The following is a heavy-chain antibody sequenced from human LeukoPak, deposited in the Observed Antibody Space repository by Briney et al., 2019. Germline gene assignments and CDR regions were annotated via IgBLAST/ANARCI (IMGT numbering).Heavy chain of an antibody. V-gene: IGHV4-30-2*01. CDR1: GSSVSSGGYY. Sequence: SQTLSLTCTVSGSSVSSGGYYWSWIRQPPGKGLEWIGYIYHSGSTYYNPSLKSRVTISLDTSKNQFSLKLSSVTAADTAVYYCARDSGSLDAFDIWGQGILVTVSS. CDR3: ARDSGSLDAFDI. J-gene: IGHJ3*02. CDR2: IYHSGST.